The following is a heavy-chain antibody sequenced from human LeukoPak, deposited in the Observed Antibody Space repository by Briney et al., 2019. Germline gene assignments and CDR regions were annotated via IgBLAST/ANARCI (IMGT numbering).Heavy chain of an antibody. CDR3: AKHPQGAAGAHFDY. V-gene: IGHV3-23*01. CDR2: ISASGSRT. D-gene: IGHD6-13*01. CDR1: GFTFDDYA. J-gene: IGHJ4*02. Sequence: GGSLRLSCAVSGFTFDDYAMSWVRQAPGKGLEWVSTISASGSRTYYTDSVKGRFSISRDNSRNTMYLQMNSLRAEDTAIYYCAKHPQGAAGAHFDYWGQETLVTVSS.